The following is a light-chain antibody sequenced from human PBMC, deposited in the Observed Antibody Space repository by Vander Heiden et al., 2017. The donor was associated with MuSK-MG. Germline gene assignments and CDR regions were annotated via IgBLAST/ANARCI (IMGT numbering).Light chain of an antibody. J-gene: IGLJ3*02. CDR2: EVS. Sequence: QSALTQPASVSGSPGQSITISCTGTSSDVGGYNYVSCYQHHPGKAPNLMIYEVSSRPAGVADRFSGSKSGNTASLTISGLQADDEAEYYCISYTSSTSWVFGGGTKVTVL. V-gene: IGLV2-14*01. CDR1: SSDVGGYNY. CDR3: ISYTSSTSWV.